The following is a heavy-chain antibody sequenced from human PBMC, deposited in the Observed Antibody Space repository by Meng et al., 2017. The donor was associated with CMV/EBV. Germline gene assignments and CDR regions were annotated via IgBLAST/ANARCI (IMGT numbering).Heavy chain of an antibody. V-gene: IGHV3-11*01. CDR1: GFTFSDYY. CDR2: ISSSGGTI. D-gene: IGHD4-17*01. Sequence: ASGFTFSDYYMTWIRQAPGKGLEWVSYISSSGGTIYYADSVKGRFTISRDNAKNSLYLQMSSLRAEDTAMYYCARDLLYGEGWFDPWGQGTLVTVSS. J-gene: IGHJ5*02. CDR3: ARDLLYGEGWFDP.